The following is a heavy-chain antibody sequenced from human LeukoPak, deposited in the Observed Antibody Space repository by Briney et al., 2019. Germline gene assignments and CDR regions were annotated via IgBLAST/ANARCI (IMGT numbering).Heavy chain of an antibody. CDR2: INHSGST. V-gene: IGHV4-34*01. CDR3: ARDGYSSGQNWFDP. CDR1: GGSFSGYY. J-gene: IGHJ5*02. Sequence: SETLSLTCAVYGGSFSGYYWSWIRQPPGKGLEWIGEINHSGSTNYNPSLKSRVTISVDTSKNQFSLKLSSVIAADTAVYYCARDGYSSGQNWFDPWGQGTLVTVSS. D-gene: IGHD6-19*01.